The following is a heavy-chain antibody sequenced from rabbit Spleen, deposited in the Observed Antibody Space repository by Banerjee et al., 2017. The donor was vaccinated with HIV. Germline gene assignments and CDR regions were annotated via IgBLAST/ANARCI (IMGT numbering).Heavy chain of an antibody. CDR2: INAATGKP. CDR3: ARDLAGAIGWNFYL. J-gene: IGHJ4*01. V-gene: IGHV1S40*01. Sequence: QSLEESGGDLVKPGASPTLTCTASGFDFNSIAMCWVRQAPGKGLEWIACINAATGKPVYATWANGRFSISRTSSTTVTLQMTSLTAADTATYLCARDLAGAIGWNFYLWGQGTLVTVS. CDR1: GFDFNSIA. D-gene: IGHD4-1*01.